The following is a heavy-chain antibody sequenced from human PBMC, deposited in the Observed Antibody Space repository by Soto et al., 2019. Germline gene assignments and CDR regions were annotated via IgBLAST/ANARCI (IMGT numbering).Heavy chain of an antibody. CDR2: ISSDGSTT. V-gene: IGHV3-74*01. CDR1: GFTFSSYS. J-gene: IGHJ4*01. D-gene: IGHD1-7*01. CDR3: ARDNWNSY. Sequence: PGGSLRLSCAASGFTFSSYSMNWVRQAPGKGLVWVSYISSDGSTTRYADSVKGRFTISRDNAKNTLYLQMSSLRVEDTAVYYCARDNWNSYWGQGTLVTVSS.